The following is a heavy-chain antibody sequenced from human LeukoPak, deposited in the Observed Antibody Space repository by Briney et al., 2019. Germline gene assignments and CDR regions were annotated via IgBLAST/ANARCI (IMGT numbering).Heavy chain of an antibody. CDR2: IGSRTGNI. CDR1: GFTFNSYS. V-gene: IGHV3-21*01. D-gene: IGHD4-17*01. Sequence: GGSLRLSCAASGFTFNSYSMNWVRQAPGKGLEWVAFIGSRTGNIYYADSVKGRFTISRDNPKNSLYLQMNRLRAEDKAVYYCAREKDPIDYADSSNLDDWGQGTLVTVSS. CDR3: AREKDPIDYADSSNLDD. J-gene: IGHJ1*01.